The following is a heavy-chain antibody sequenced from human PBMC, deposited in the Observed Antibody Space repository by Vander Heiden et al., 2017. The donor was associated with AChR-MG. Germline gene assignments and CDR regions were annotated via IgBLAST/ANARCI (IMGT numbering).Heavy chain of an antibody. V-gene: IGHV3-23*01. CDR3: AKDRYCSSTSCLRGYFDY. CDR1: GFTFSSYA. CDR2: ISGSGGST. Sequence: EVQLLESGGGLVQPGGSLRLSCAASGFTFSSYAMSWVRQAPGKGLEWVSAISGSGGSTYYADSVKGRFTISRDNSKNTLYLQMNSLRAEDTAVYYCAKDRYCSSTSCLRGYFDYWGQGTLVTVSS. J-gene: IGHJ4*02. D-gene: IGHD2-2*01.